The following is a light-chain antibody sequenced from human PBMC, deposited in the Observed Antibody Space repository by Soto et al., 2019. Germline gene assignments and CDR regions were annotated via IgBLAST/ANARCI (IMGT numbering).Light chain of an antibody. Sequence: QSVLTQPPSVSAAPGQTVTISCSGSSSNIGNNDVSWYQQLPGTAPKLLIYDDNKRPSGIPDRFSGSKSGTSATLGITGRQTGDEADYYCGTWDSSRNAVFGGGTKLTVL. CDR1: SSNIGNND. CDR2: DDN. V-gene: IGLV1-51*01. CDR3: GTWDSSRNAV. J-gene: IGLJ2*01.